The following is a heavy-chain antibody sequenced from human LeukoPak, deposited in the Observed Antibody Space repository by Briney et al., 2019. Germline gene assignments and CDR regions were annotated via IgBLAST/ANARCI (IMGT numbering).Heavy chain of an antibody. CDR2: ISSSSSYI. V-gene: IGHV3-21*01. D-gene: IGHD6-19*01. Sequence: PGGSLRLSCAASGFTFSSYAMSWVRQAPGKGLEWVSSISSSSSYIYYADSVKGRFTISRDNAKNSLYLQMNSLRAEDTAVYYCARVGSGLTPLDYWGQGTLVTVSS. J-gene: IGHJ4*02. CDR1: GFTFSSYA. CDR3: ARVGSGLTPLDY.